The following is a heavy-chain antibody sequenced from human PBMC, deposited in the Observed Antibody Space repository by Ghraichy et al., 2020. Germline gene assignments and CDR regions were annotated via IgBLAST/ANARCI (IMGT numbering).Heavy chain of an antibody. CDR1: GGTFSSYA. D-gene: IGHD2-2*01. J-gene: IGHJ6*02. CDR2: IIPIFGTA. V-gene: IGHV1-69*13. CDR3: ARDHFSGHIVVVPAASTHLYYGMDV. Sequence: SVKVSCKASGGTFSSYAISWVRQAPGQGLEWMGGIIPIFGTANYAQKFQGRVTITADESTSTAYMELSSLRSEDTAVYYCARDHFSGHIVVVPAASTHLYYGMDVWGQGTTVTVSS.